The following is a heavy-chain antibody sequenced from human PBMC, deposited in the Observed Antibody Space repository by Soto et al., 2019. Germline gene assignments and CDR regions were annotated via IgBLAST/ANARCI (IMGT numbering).Heavy chain of an antibody. CDR1: GYTFTGYY. V-gene: IGHV1-2*02. J-gene: IGHJ6*02. CDR2: INPNSGDT. CDR3: AKGGAVVAAGTRVYLYNAMDV. D-gene: IGHD1-26*01. Sequence: QVQLVQSGTEVKRPGDSVKVSCKASGYTFTGYYVHWVRQAPGQGLEWMGWINPNSGDTYLAQRFQGRVTMNRDTSIGKDYMELRGLTSDDTAEYYCAKGGAVVAAGTRVYLYNAMDVWGQGTTVTVSS.